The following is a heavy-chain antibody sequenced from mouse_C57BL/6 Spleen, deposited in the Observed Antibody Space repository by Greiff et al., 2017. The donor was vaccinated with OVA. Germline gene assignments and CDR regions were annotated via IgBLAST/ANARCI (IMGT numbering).Heavy chain of an antibody. CDR1: GYAFSSYW. V-gene: IGHV1-80*01. CDR2: IYPGDGDT. CDR3: ARREYYAMDY. J-gene: IGHJ4*01. Sequence: QVQLQQSGAELVKPGASVKISCKASGYAFSSYWMNWVKQRPGKGLEWIGQIYPGDGDTNYNGKFKGKATLTADKSSSTAYMPLSSRTSEDSGVYFCARREYYAMDYWGQGTSGTVSS.